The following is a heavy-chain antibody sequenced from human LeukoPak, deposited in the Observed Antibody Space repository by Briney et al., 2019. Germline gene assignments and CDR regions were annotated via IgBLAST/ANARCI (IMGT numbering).Heavy chain of an antibody. Sequence: GGSLRLSCAASGFTFSTYGMHWVRQAPGKGLEWVSFIRYVGINKYYADSVKGRFTISRDNSKNTLYLQMNSLRAEDTAVYHCARVDYGDYVAAVDIWGQGTMVTVFS. J-gene: IGHJ3*02. V-gene: IGHV3-30*02. CDR1: GFTFSTYG. D-gene: IGHD4-17*01. CDR2: IRYVGINK. CDR3: ARVDYGDYVAAVDI.